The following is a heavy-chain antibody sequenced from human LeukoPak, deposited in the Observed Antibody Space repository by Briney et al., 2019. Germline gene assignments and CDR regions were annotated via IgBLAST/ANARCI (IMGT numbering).Heavy chain of an antibody. CDR3: ARSITIFGVDP. V-gene: IGHV4-59*08. CDR1: DDSISMYY. CDR2: IYSSGAT. D-gene: IGHD3-3*01. Sequence: SETLSLTCTVSDDSISMYYWSWIRQPPGKGPEWIAYIYSSGATSYNPSLRSRVSISLDTSNSQFSLKLNSMTVADTAVYYCARSITIFGVDPWGQGTLVTVSS. J-gene: IGHJ5*02.